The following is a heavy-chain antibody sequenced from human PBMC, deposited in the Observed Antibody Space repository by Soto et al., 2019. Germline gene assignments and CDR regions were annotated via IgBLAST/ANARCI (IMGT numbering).Heavy chain of an antibody. V-gene: IGHV3-48*03. CDR3: PGGGLIHGTRAFDX. Sequence: PGGSLRLSCAASGFTFSSYEMNWVRQAPGKGLEWVSYISSSGSTIYYAYSVKVRFTISRDNAKSSLYLQMNSLRAEDTAVYYCPGGGLIHGTRAFDXWGQGKMVTVS. D-gene: IGHD1-7*01. CDR2: ISSSGSTI. CDR1: GFTFSSYE. J-gene: IGHJ3*02.